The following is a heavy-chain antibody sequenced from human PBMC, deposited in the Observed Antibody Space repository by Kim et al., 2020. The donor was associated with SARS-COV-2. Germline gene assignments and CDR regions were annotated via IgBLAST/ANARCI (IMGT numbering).Heavy chain of an antibody. J-gene: IGHJ5*02. CDR2: IIPIFGTA. CDR3: ARVSSEGQLVRVFGFDP. CDR1: GGTFSSYA. D-gene: IGHD6-13*01. V-gene: IGHV1-69*06. Sequence: SVKVSCKASGGTFSSYAISWVRQAPGQGLEWMGGIIPIFGTANYAQKFQGRVTITADKSTSTAYMELSSLRSEDTAVYYCARVSSEGQLVRVFGFDPWGQGTLVTVSS.